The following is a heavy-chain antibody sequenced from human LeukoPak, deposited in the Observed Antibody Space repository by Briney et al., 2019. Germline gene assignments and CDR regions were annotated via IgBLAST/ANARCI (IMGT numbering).Heavy chain of an antibody. V-gene: IGHV3-48*01. CDR3: ARRGGYGDSYWYFDL. D-gene: IGHD4-17*01. CDR1: GFILSNHG. J-gene: IGHJ2*01. CDR2: TSSSRRTK. Sequence: PGGTLRLSCEASGFILSNHGMNWVRQAPGKGLEWVSYTSSSRRTKYYADSVKGRFTISRDNAKNSLYLQMNSLGADDTAVYYCARRGGYGDSYWYFDLWGRGTLVTVSS.